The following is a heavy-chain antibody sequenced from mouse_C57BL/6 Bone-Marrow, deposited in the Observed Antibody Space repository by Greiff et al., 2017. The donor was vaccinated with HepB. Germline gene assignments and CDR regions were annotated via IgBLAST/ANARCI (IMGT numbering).Heavy chain of an antibody. J-gene: IGHJ1*03. V-gene: IGHV14-4*01. CDR2: IDPENGDT. Sequence: VQLQQSGAELVRPGASVKLSCTASGFNIKDDYMHWVKQRPEQGLEWIGWIDPENGDTEYASKFQGKATITADTSSNTAYLQLSSLTSEDTAVYYCTSSYRYFDVWGTGTTVTVSS. CDR3: TSSYRYFDV. CDR1: GFNIKDDY.